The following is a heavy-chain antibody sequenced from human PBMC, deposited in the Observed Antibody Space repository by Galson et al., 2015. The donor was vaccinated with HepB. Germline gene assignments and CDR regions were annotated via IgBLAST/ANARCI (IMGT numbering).Heavy chain of an antibody. CDR2: IIPILGIA. D-gene: IGHD3-10*01. Sequence: SVKVSCKASGGTFSSYTISWVRQAPGQGLEWMGRIIPILGIANYAQKFQGRVTITADKSTSTAYMELSSLRSEDTAVYYCARDARTYGSGSYYSGYWGQGTLVTVSS. V-gene: IGHV1-69*04. CDR1: GGTFSSYT. J-gene: IGHJ4*02. CDR3: ARDARTYGSGSYYSGY.